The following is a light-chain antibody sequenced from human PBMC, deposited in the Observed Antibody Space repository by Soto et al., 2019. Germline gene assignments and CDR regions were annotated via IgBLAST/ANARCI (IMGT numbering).Light chain of an antibody. CDR2: DNY. V-gene: IGLV1-51*01. CDR1: NSNVGNNS. Sequence: QSVLTQPPSVSAAPGQKVTISCSGGNSNVGNNSVSWYQQLPRTAPKLLIYDNYKRPSGIPDRFSGSKSGSSATLAITAPQTGDEADYYCGTWDSSLSGEVFGTGTKV. J-gene: IGLJ1*01. CDR3: GTWDSSLSGEV.